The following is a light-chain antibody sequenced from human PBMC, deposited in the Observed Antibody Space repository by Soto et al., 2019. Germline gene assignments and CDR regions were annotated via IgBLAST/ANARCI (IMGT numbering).Light chain of an antibody. CDR3: HQYGDSART. CDR2: GAS. J-gene: IGKJ2*02. V-gene: IGKV3-20*01. CDR1: QSVRNGA. Sequence: EIVLTQSPGTLSLSPGEGATVSCRASQSVRNGALAWYQQKPGQAPRLLIFGASSRATDIPDRFSASGSGTHFTLIIRRLESEDFGVYYCHQYGDSARTFGQGTKLDIK.